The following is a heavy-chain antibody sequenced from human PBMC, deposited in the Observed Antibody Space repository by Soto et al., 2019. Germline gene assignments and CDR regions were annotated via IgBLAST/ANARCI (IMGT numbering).Heavy chain of an antibody. V-gene: IGHV3-30*18. J-gene: IGHJ4*02. Sequence: QVQLVESGGGVVQPGRSLRLSCAASEFTFSSYGMHWVRQAPGKGLEWVAVISYDGSNKYYADSVKGRFTISRDNSKNTLYLQMNSLRAEDTAVYYCAKDPSRYWGQGTLVTVSS. CDR1: EFTFSSYG. CDR2: ISYDGSNK. CDR3: AKDPSRY.